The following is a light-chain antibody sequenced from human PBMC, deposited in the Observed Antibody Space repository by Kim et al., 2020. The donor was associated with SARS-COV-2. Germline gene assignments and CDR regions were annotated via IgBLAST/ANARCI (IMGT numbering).Light chain of an antibody. CDR2: GAA. CDR3: QQYGSSPT. J-gene: IGKJ4*01. V-gene: IGKV3-20*01. Sequence: LSPGERATRSCRASQSVSSSYLAWYQQKPGQAPRHLIYGAASRATGIPDRCSGSGSGTDFTLTISRLEPEDFAVYYCQQYGSSPTFGGGTKVDIK. CDR1: QSVSSSY.